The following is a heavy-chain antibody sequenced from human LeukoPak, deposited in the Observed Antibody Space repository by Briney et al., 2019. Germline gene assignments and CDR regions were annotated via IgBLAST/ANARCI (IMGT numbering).Heavy chain of an antibody. Sequence: PGGSLRLSCAASGFTFSSYEMNWVRQAPGKGLEWVSYISSSGSTIYYADSVRGRFTISRDNAKNSLYLQMNSLRAEDTAVYYCAKSSSWRQLDYWGQGTLVTVSS. CDR2: ISSSGSTI. D-gene: IGHD5-12*01. CDR3: AKSSSWRQLDY. CDR1: GFTFSSYE. J-gene: IGHJ4*02. V-gene: IGHV3-48*03.